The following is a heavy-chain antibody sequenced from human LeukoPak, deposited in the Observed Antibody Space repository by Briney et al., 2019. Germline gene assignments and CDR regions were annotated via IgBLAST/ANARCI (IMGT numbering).Heavy chain of an antibody. D-gene: IGHD3-3*01. J-gene: IGHJ3*02. CDR1: GFTFSDYY. CDR3: ARVTSPYVFDI. CDR2: ISSSGSTI. V-gene: IGHV3-11*04. Sequence: GGSLRLSCAASGFTFSDYYMSWIRQAPGKGPEWVSYISSSGSTIYYADSVKGRFTMSRDNAKNSLYLQMNSLRAEDTAVYYCARVTSPYVFDIWGQGTMVTVSS.